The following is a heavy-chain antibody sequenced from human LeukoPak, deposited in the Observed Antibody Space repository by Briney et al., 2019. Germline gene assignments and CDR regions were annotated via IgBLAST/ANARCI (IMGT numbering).Heavy chain of an antibody. CDR3: AKVPTPHYYDNSGYLRGVDY. J-gene: IGHJ4*02. CDR2: IWYDGSNK. CDR1: GFTFSSYG. Sequence: GGSLRFSCAASGFTFSSYGMHWVRQAPGKGLEWVAGIWYDGSNKYYADSVKGRFTISRDNSKNTLYMQMNSLRAEDTAVYYCAKVPTPHYYDNSGYLRGVDYRGQGTLVTVFS. D-gene: IGHD3-22*01. V-gene: IGHV3-33*06.